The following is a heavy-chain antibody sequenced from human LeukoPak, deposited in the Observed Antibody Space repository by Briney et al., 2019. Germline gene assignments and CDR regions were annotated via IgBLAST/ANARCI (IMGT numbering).Heavy chain of an antibody. CDR2: IKSKTDGGTT. D-gene: IGHD3-10*01. Sequence: GGSLRLSCAASGFTFSNAWMSWVRQAPGKGLEWVGRIKSKTDGGTTDYAAPVKGRFTISRDDSKNTLYLQMNSLKTEDTAVYYCTTDLPNWYYYGSGSYEDAFDIWGQGTMVTVSS. J-gene: IGHJ3*02. CDR3: TTDLPNWYYYGSGSYEDAFDI. V-gene: IGHV3-15*01. CDR1: GFTFSNAW.